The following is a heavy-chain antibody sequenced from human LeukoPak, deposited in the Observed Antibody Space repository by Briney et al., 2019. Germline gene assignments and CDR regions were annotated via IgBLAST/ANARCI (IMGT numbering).Heavy chain of an antibody. V-gene: IGHV3-43*01. D-gene: IGHD6-13*01. CDR1: GFTFEDFS. CDR2: IDWDGGIT. CDR3: AREGSSWYGVRAFDI. Sequence: GGPLRLSCAASGFTFEDFSMHWVRQVPGKGLEWISLIDWDGGITYYADSVKGRFTISRDNAKNSLYLQMNSLRAEDTAVYYCAREGSSWYGVRAFDIWGQGTMVTVSS. J-gene: IGHJ3*02.